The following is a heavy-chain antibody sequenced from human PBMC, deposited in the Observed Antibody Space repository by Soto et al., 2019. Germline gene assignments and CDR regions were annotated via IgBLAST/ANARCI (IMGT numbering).Heavy chain of an antibody. D-gene: IGHD3-10*01. J-gene: IGHJ4*02. V-gene: IGHV3-33*01. CDR3: ARERDVLLWFGEFQKGIDY. CDR2: IWYDGSNK. CDR1: GFTFSSYG. Sequence: QVQLVESGGGVVQPGRSLRLSCAASGFTFSSYGMHWVRQAPGKGLEWVAVIWYDGSNKYYADSVKGRFTISRDNSKNTLYLQMNSLRAEDTAVYYCARERDVLLWFGEFQKGIDYWGQGTLVTVSS.